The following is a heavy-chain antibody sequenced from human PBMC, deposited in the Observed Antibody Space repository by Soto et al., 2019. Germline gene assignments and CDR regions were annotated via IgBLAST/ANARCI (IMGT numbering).Heavy chain of an antibody. V-gene: IGHV3-23*01. CDR3: AKAGDDYWNGYLSYFDY. Sequence: GGSLRLSCVASGFTFSRYAMNWVRQAPGKGLEWVAGISDRGTTTDYADSVKGRFTISRDKSRNTVYLQMNSLRAEDTAVYYCAKAGDDYWNGYLSYFDYWGPGTLVTVSS. CDR1: GFTFSRYA. D-gene: IGHD3-3*01. CDR2: ISDRGTTT. J-gene: IGHJ4*02.